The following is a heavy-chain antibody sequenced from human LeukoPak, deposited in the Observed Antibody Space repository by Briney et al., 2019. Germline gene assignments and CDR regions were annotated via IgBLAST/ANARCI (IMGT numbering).Heavy chain of an antibody. D-gene: IGHD3-10*01. CDR2: IRYDGSNK. J-gene: IGHJ6*03. CDR1: GFTFSSHG. CDR3: AKSSGGFGELNLVRYHYMDV. Sequence: GGSLRLSCAASGFTFSSHGMHWVRQAPGKGLEWVAFIRYDGSNKKYADSVKGRFTISRDNSKNTLYLQMNSLRAEDTAVYDCAKSSGGFGELNLVRYHYMDVWGKGTTVTISS. V-gene: IGHV3-30*02.